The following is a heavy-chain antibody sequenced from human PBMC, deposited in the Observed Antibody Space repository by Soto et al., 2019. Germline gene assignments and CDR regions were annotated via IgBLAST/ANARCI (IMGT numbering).Heavy chain of an antibody. D-gene: IGHD3-10*01. CDR3: AKSVAGDLDWFDP. V-gene: IGHV3-21*01. CDR1: GFTFSSSS. Sequence: ESGGGLVKPGESLRVSCAASGFTFSSSSMNWVRQAPGTGLEWVSSISPSGKYIYYAESVKGRFTSSRDNTKNSLYLQMNSLKGEDTAVYYCAKSVAGDLDWFDPWGQGILVTVSS. J-gene: IGHJ5*02. CDR2: ISPSGKYI.